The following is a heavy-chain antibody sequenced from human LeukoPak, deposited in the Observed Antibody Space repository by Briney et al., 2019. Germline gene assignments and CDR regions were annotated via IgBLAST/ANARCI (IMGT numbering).Heavy chain of an antibody. CDR3: ARPRGSYTRAFDI. CDR1: GGSFSGYY. CDR2: INHSGST. Sequence: SETLSLTCAVYGGSFSGYYWSWIRQPPGKGLEWIGEINHSGSTNYNPSLKSRVTISVDTSKNQFSLKLSSVTAADTAVYYCARPRGSYTRAFDIWGQGTMVTVSS. J-gene: IGHJ3*02. V-gene: IGHV4-34*01. D-gene: IGHD1-26*01.